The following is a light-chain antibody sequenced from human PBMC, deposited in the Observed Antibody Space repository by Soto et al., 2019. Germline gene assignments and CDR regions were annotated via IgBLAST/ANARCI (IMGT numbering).Light chain of an antibody. V-gene: IGKV3-20*01. J-gene: IGKJ2*01. CDR1: QSVSSSY. CDR3: EQDGGSFLN. Sequence: EMVLTQSPGTLSLSPGERATLSCRASQSVSSSYLAWYQQKPGQAPRLLIYGESNSATGIPDRFSGSRSGTDFTLTISRPEPDAIPVYDCEQDGGSFLNLGQGTKLVIK. CDR2: GES.